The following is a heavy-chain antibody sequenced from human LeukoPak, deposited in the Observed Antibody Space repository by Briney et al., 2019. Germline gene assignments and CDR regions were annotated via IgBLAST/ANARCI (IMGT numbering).Heavy chain of an antibody. Sequence: SVKVSCKASGGTFSSYAISWVRQAPGQGLEWMGGIIPIFGTANYAQKFQGRVTITADESTSTAYMELSSLRSEDTAVYYCARDRIDYSGYDYMGYWGQGTLVTVSS. CDR3: ARDRIDYSGYDYMGY. V-gene: IGHV1-69*01. CDR2: IIPIFGTA. CDR1: GGTFSSYA. J-gene: IGHJ4*02. D-gene: IGHD5-12*01.